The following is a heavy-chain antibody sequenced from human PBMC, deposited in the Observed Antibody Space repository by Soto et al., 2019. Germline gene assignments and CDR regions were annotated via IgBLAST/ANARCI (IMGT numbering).Heavy chain of an antibody. CDR2: IGGRGGNA. V-gene: IGHV3-23*01. CDR3: AKPSAYGDFAGSFDS. Sequence: EVHLLESGGGLVQRGGSLRLSCVASGFSFNNYAMNWVRLAPGKGLEWVANIGGRGGNAFYGDSMKGRFTISRDNSKNTLYLQMDNLRVDDSATYYCAKPSAYGDFAGSFDSWGQGTLVTVSP. CDR1: GFSFNNYA. J-gene: IGHJ4*02. D-gene: IGHD4-17*01.